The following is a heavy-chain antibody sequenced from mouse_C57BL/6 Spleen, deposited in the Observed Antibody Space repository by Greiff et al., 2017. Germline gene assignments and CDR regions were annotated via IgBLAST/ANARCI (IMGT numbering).Heavy chain of an antibody. CDR3: TTSDYGSRDY. D-gene: IGHD1-1*01. J-gene: IGHJ2*01. CDR2: IDPENGDT. CDR1: GFNIKDDY. Sequence: DVKLVESGAELVRPGASVKLSCTASGFNIKDDYMHWVKQRPEQGLEWIGWIDPENGDTEYASKFQGKATITADTSSNTAYLQLSSLTSEDTAVYYCTTSDYGSRDYWGQGTTLTVSS. V-gene: IGHV14-4*01.